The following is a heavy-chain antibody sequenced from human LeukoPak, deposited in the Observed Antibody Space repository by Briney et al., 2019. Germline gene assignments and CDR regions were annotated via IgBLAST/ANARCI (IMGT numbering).Heavy chain of an antibody. D-gene: IGHD2-2*01. CDR1: GYTFTGYY. CDR3: ARDRQASTVYMDV. CDR2: INPNSGGT. V-gene: IGHV1-2*02. J-gene: IGHJ6*03. Sequence: ASVKVSCKASGYTFTGYYMHWVRQAPGQGLEWMGWINPNSGGTNYAQKFQGRVTMTRDTSISTAYMELSRLRSDDTAVYYCARDRQASTVYMDVWGKGTTVTVSS.